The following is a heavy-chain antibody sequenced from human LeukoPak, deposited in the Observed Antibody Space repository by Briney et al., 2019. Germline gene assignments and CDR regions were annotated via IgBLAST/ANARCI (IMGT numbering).Heavy chain of an antibody. J-gene: IGHJ3*02. CDR2: IYSGGST. CDR1: GLTVSSNY. D-gene: IGHD3-22*01. V-gene: IGHV3-53*04. Sequence: GGSLRLSCAVSGLTVSSNYMSWFRQAPGKGLKWVSVIYSGGSTYYADSVKGRFTISRHTSKNTLYLQMTGLRAEDTAVYYCARGYYYDSRGHNSDAFDIWGQGTMVTVSS. CDR3: ARGYYYDSRGHNSDAFDI.